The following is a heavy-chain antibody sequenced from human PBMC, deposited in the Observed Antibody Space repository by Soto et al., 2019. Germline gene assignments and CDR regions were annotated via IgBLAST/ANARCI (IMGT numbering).Heavy chain of an antibody. CDR1: GLSFSTYA. Sequence: QVQLVESGGGVVQPGRSLRLSCAASGLSFSTYAMHWVRQAPGKGLEWVAVISYDGSNKYYADSVKGRFTISRDNSKNTLYLQMNSLRAEDTAVYYCARDSNDSSGYYGAKNWGQGTLVTVSS. J-gene: IGHJ4*02. CDR2: ISYDGSNK. D-gene: IGHD3-22*01. CDR3: ARDSNDSSGYYGAKN. V-gene: IGHV3-30-3*01.